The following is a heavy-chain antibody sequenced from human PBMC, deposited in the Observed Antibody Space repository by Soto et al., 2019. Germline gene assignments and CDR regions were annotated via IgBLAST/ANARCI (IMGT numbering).Heavy chain of an antibody. CDR3: ARSPEGYCSSTSCYEFDL. CDR2: IYYSGST. V-gene: IGHV4-30-4*01. Sequence: QVQLQESGPGLVKPSQTLSLTCTVSGGSISSGDYYWSWIRQPPGKGLEWIGYIYYSGSTYYNPSLKSRVTISVDTSKNQFSLKLSSVTAADTAVYYCARSPEGYCSSTSCYEFDLWGRGTLVTVSS. D-gene: IGHD2-2*01. CDR1: GGSISSGDYY. J-gene: IGHJ2*01.